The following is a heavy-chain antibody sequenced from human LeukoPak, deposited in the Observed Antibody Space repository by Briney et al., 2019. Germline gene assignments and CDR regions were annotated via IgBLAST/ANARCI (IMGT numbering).Heavy chain of an antibody. CDR2: IRADGGRT. J-gene: IGHJ6*02. CDR1: GFSFGDCA. Sequence: GGSLRLSCAASGFSFGDCAMHWVRQAPGKGLEWVSLIRADGGRTYYADSVNGRFTISRDNSKNSLYPQMNSLRTDDTALYYCGTWAFYHGLDVWGQGTTVTVSS. V-gene: IGHV3-43*02. CDR3: GTWAFYHGLDV. D-gene: IGHD2/OR15-2a*01.